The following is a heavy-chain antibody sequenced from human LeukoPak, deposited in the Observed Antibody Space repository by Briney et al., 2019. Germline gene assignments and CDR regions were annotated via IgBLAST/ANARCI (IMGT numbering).Heavy chain of an antibody. CDR3: ARVGGIAVAGTPDY. CDR2: MNPNSGNT. V-gene: IGHV1-8*01. D-gene: IGHD6-19*01. Sequence: ASVKVSCKASGYTFTSYDIIWVRQATGQGLEWMGWMNPNSGNTGYAQKFQGRVTMTRNTSISTAYMELSSLRSEDTAVYYCARVGGIAVAGTPDYWGQGTLVTVSS. CDR1: GYTFTSYD. J-gene: IGHJ4*02.